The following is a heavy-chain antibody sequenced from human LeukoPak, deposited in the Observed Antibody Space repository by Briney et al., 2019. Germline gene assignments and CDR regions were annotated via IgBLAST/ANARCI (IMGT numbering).Heavy chain of an antibody. CDR1: GGPITSHY. D-gene: IGHD3-10*01. CDR3: ARLSSGSHDY. V-gene: IGHV4-59*08. J-gene: IGHJ4*02. Sequence: PSETLSLTCSVSGGPITSHYWSWMRQSPEKGLEWIANFYYSGSTTNYNPSLKSRVTISVDTSKNQFSLNLRSVTAADTAVYYCARLSSGSHDYWGRGTLVTVSS. CDR2: FYYSGSTT.